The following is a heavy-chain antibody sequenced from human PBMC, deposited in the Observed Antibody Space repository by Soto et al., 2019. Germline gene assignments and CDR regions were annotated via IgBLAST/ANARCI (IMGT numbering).Heavy chain of an antibody. CDR3: ARGRRESYYMDV. J-gene: IGHJ6*03. CDR1: GGSISSGGYY. V-gene: IGHV4-31*03. Sequence: SETLSLTCTVSGGSISSGGYYWSWIRQHPGKGLEWIGYIYYSGSTYYNPSLKSRVTISVDTSKNQFSLKLSSVTAADTAVYYCARGRRESYYMDVWGKGTTVTVSS. CDR2: IYYSGST.